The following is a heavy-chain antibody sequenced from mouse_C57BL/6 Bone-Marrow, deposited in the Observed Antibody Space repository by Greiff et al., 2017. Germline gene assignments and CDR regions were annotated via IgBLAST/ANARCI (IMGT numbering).Heavy chain of an antibody. CDR1: GFTFSSYG. D-gene: IGHD1-1*01. CDR3: ARLFITTGVEEGAWFAY. V-gene: IGHV5-6*01. CDR2: ISSGGSYT. J-gene: IGHJ3*01. Sequence: EVKLMESGGDLVKPGGSLKLSCAASGFTFSSYGMSWVRQTPDKRLEWVATISSGGSYTYYPDSVKGRFTISRDNAKNTLYLQMSSLKSEDTAMYYCARLFITTGVEEGAWFAYWGQGTLVTVSA.